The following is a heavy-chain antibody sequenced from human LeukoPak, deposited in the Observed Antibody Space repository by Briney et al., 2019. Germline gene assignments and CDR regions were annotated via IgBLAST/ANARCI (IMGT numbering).Heavy chain of an antibody. D-gene: IGHD3-22*01. J-gene: IGHJ4*02. V-gene: IGHV3-74*01. CDR3: ARDSADSSGFVGCDY. Sequence: QAGGSLRLSCAASGFTFSSYWMHWVRQAPGKGLVWVSRINSDGSSTSYADSVKGRFTISRDNAKNTLYLQMNSLRAEDTAVYYCARDSADSSGFVGCDYWGQGTLVTVYS. CDR1: GFTFSSYW. CDR2: INSDGSST.